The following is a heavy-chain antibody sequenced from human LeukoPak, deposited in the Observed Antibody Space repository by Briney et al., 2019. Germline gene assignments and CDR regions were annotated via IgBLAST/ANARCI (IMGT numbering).Heavy chain of an antibody. D-gene: IGHD3-22*01. CDR2: IGYDGSSK. Sequence: GRSLRLSCAASGFTFSIYGMHWVRQAPGKGLEWVAVIGYDGSSKYYADSVKGRFTISRDNSKNTLPLQMNSLRAEDTGVYYCARPYYSSAYYGDAFDIWGQGTMVTVSS. CDR1: GFTFSIYG. V-gene: IGHV3-33*01. CDR3: ARPYYSSAYYGDAFDI. J-gene: IGHJ3*02.